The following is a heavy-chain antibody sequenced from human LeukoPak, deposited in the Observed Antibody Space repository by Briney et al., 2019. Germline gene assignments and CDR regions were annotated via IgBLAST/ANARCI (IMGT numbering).Heavy chain of an antibody. V-gene: IGHV3-48*03. CDR3: AGGHSSGYYPIDY. CDR2: ISSSGGTI. J-gene: IGHJ4*02. Sequence: GGSLRLSCAASGFTFSSYEMNWVRQAPGKGLEWVSYISSSGGTIYYADSVKGRFTISRDNAKNSLYLQMNSLRAEDTAVYYCAGGHSSGYYPIDYWGQGTLVTVSS. CDR1: GFTFSSYE. D-gene: IGHD3-22*01.